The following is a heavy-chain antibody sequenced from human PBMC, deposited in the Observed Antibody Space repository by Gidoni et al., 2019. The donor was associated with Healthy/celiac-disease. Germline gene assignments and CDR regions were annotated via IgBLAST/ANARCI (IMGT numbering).Heavy chain of an antibody. Sequence: QVQLVESGGGLVKPGGSLRLSCAASGFTFSDYYMSWIRQAPGKGLEWVSYISSRGSTIYYADSVKGRFTISRDNAKNSLYRQMNSRRAEDTAVYYCAGGWERSSWYADYWGQGTLVTVSS. CDR1: GFTFSDYY. CDR2: ISSRGSTI. CDR3: AGGWERSSWYADY. J-gene: IGHJ4*02. D-gene: IGHD6-13*01. V-gene: IGHV3-11*01.